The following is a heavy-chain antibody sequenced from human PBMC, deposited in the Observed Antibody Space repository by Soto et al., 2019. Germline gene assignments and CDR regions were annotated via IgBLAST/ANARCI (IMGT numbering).Heavy chain of an antibody. CDR1: GGTFSSYA. J-gene: IGHJ5*02. D-gene: IGHD1-7*01. CDR2: IIPIFGTA. CDR3: ASHQNSPTRPFDP. Sequence: ASVKVSCKASGGTFSSYAISWVRQAPGQGLEWMGGIIPIFGTANYAQKFQGRVTITADESTSTAYMELSSLRSEDTAMYYCASHQNSPTRPFDPWGQGTLVTVSS. V-gene: IGHV1-69*13.